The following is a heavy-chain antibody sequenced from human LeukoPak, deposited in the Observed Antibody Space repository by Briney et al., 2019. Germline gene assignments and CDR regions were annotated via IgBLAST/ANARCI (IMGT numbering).Heavy chain of an antibody. V-gene: IGHV4-4*02. Sequence: PSGTLSPTCAVSGGSISSSSWWSWVRQPPGKGLEWIGEVFHDGSPNYNPSFRGRVTILVDKSKNQFSLNLGSLTAADTAMYYCARDPNIVSAVTLRAFDIWGQGTMVSVSS. CDR2: VFHDGSP. CDR1: GGSISSSSW. D-gene: IGHD5/OR15-5a*01. CDR3: ARDPNIVSAVTLRAFDI. J-gene: IGHJ3*02.